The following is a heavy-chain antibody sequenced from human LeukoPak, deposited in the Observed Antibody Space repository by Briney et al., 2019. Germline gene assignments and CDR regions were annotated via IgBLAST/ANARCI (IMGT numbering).Heavy chain of an antibody. D-gene: IGHD3-22*01. CDR3: ARDQYYYDSSGYYAPFY. Sequence: GGSLRLSCAASGFTFSSYGMHWVRQAPGKGLEWVAFIRYDGSNKYYADSVKGRFTISRDNSKNTLYLQMNSLRAEDTAVYYCARDQYYYDSSGYYAPFYWGQGTLVTVSS. CDR1: GFTFSSYG. J-gene: IGHJ4*02. V-gene: IGHV3-30*02. CDR2: IRYDGSNK.